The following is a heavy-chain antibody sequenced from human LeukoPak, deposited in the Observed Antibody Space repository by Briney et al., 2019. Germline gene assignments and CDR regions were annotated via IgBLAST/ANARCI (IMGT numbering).Heavy chain of an antibody. Sequence: SETLSLTCNVSGGSISSSSYYWGWIRQPPGKGLEWIGSIYYSGSTYYNPSLKSRVTISVDTSKNQFSLKLSSVTAADTAVYYCARDVGATPGYFDYWGQGTLVTVSS. V-gene: IGHV4-39*07. J-gene: IGHJ4*02. D-gene: IGHD1-26*01. CDR1: GGSISSSSYY. CDR3: ARDVGATPGYFDY. CDR2: IYYSGST.